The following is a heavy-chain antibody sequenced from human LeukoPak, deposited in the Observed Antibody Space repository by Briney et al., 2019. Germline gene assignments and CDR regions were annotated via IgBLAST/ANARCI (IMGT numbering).Heavy chain of an antibody. D-gene: IGHD3-16*02. CDR2: IYYSGST. CDR1: GGSISSYY. V-gene: IGHV4-59*01. Sequence: SETLSLTCTVSGGSISSYYWSWIRQPPGKGLEWIGYIYYSGSTNYNPSLKSRVTISVDTSKNQFSLKLSSVTTADTAVYYCARASYAGPFDYWGQGTLVTVSS. CDR3: ARASYAGPFDY. J-gene: IGHJ4*02.